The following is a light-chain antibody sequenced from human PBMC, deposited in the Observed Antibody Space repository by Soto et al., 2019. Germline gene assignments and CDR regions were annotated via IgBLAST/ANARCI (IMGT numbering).Light chain of an antibody. CDR2: SNN. Sequence: QLVLTQPPSASGAPGQRVTISCSGSSSNIGSNAVSWYQQFPGTAPKLLIYSNNQRPSGVPDRFSGSKSGTSASLAISGLQSEEEADYYCAAWDDSLNGVVFGGGTKLTVL. J-gene: IGLJ2*01. CDR1: SSNIGSNA. V-gene: IGLV1-44*01. CDR3: AAWDDSLNGVV.